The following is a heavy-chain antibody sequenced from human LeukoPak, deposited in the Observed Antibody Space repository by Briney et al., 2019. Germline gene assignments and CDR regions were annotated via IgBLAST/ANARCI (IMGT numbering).Heavy chain of an antibody. CDR2: ITSGGKT. D-gene: IGHD6-13*01. CDR3: ARGYVTPDF. Sequence: GGSLRLSCAASGFTFSDYAMSWVRQAPGTGLEWVSSITSGGKTFYTDSVKGRFTISRDNSKSALYLQMDSLRGEDTAVYYCARGYVTPDFWGQGTLVTVSS. V-gene: IGHV3-23*01. CDR1: GFTFSDYA. J-gene: IGHJ4*02.